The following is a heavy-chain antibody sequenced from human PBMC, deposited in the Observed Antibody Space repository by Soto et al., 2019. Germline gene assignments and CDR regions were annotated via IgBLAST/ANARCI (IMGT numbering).Heavy chain of an antibody. CDR2: ISSSSSTI. CDR1: GFTFSSYS. J-gene: IGHJ4*02. V-gene: IGHV3-48*01. Sequence: GGSLRLSCAASGFTFSSYSMNWVRQAPGKGLEWVSYISSSSSTIYYADSVKGRFTISRDNAKNSLYLQMNSLRAEDTAVYYCARDRSESGWYFSVFDYWGQGTLVTVSS. D-gene: IGHD6-19*01. CDR3: ARDRSESGWYFSVFDY.